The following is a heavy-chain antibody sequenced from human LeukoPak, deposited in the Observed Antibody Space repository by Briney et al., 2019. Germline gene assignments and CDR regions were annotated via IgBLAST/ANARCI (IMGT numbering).Heavy chain of an antibody. CDR1: GFAFSSYA. Sequence: GGSLRLSCAASGFAFSSYAMYWVRQGPGKGLEWVAGISGRGETTYYADSVQGRFNISRDNSKNTLFLQVNSLRAEDTAVYYCAKDVIRGGISYFDSWGQGTQVAVSS. J-gene: IGHJ4*02. V-gene: IGHV3-23*01. CDR3: AKDVIRGGISYFDS. D-gene: IGHD3-10*01. CDR2: ISGRGETT.